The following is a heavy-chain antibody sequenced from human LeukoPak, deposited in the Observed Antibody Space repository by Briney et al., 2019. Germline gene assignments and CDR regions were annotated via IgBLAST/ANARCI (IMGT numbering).Heavy chain of an antibody. D-gene: IGHD2-2*01. CDR1: GFTFSSYS. CDR3: ARIGIVAPAGIIRYYYYYGMDV. CDR2: ISSSSSYI. Sequence: PGGSLRLSCAASGFTFSSYSMNWVRQAPGKGLEWVSSISSSSSYIYYADSVKGRFTISRDNAKNSLYLQMNSLRAEDTAVYYCARIGIVAPAGIIRYYYYYGMDVWGQGTTVTVSS. V-gene: IGHV3-21*01. J-gene: IGHJ6*02.